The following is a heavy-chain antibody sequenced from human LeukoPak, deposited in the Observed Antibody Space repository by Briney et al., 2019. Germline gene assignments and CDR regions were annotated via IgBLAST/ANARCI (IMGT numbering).Heavy chain of an antibody. J-gene: IGHJ4*02. CDR1: SGSISSDAYY. D-gene: IGHD6-6*01. V-gene: IGHV4-30-2*01. Sequence: PSETLSLTCTVSSGSISSDAYYWNWIRQPPGKGLEWIGYIYHSGITYYNPSLKSRVTISLDRSKNQFTPNLTSVTAADTAVYYCARGSSWFLGDYWGQGTLVTVSS. CDR3: ARGSSWFLGDY. CDR2: IYHSGIT.